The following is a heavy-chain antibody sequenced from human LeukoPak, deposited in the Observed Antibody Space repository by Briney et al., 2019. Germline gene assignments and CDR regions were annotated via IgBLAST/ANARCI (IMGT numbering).Heavy chain of an antibody. CDR1: GASISSYY. Sequence: PSETLSLTCTVSGASISSYYWSWIRQPPGKGLEWIGYIYYSGSTNYNPSLKSRVTISVDTSKNQFSLKLSSVTAADTAVYYCARAGDGFVVPAATLFDYWGQGTLVTVSS. J-gene: IGHJ4*02. D-gene: IGHD2-2*01. CDR2: IYYSGST. V-gene: IGHV4-59*01. CDR3: ARAGDGFVVPAATLFDY.